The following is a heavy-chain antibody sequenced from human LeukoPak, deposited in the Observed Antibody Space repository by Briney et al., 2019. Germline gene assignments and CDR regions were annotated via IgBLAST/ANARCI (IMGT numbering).Heavy chain of an antibody. CDR3: AREGGGRSNAFDI. CDR1: GGSISSSSYY. J-gene: IGHJ3*02. Sequence: SETLSLTCTVSGGSISSSSYYWGWIRQPPGKGLEWIGSIYYSGSTYYNPSLKSRVTISVDTSKNQFSLKLSSVTAADTAVYYCAREGGGRSNAFDIWGQGTMVTVSS. V-gene: IGHV4-39*02. D-gene: IGHD3-16*01. CDR2: IYYSGST.